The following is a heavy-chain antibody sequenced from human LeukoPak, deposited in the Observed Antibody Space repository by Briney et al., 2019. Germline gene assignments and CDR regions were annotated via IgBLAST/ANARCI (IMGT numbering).Heavy chain of an antibody. V-gene: IGHV3-23*01. CDR2: ISDSGGTT. CDR1: GFTFSNLA. D-gene: IGHD6-6*01. Sequence: GGSLRLSCAASGFTFSNLAMGWVRQAPGKRLEWVSVISDSGGTTYYADSVKGRFTISRDNSRNTLYLQMNSLRAEDTAIYYCARSEHSSSSFDYWGQGTLVTVSS. J-gene: IGHJ4*02. CDR3: ARSEHSSSSFDY.